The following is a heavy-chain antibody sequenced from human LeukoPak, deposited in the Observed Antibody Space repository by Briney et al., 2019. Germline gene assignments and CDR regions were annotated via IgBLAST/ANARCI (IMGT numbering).Heavy chain of an antibody. CDR3: TTDRDALRY. Sequence: KSGGSLRLSCAASGFTFSEAWMNWVRQALGKGLEWVGRIKSKTYGGTTDYAAPVKGRFTISRDDSRNTLYLQMDSLKTEDTAVFYCTTDRDALRYWGQGTLVTVSS. CDR2: IKSKTYGGTT. J-gene: IGHJ4*02. D-gene: IGHD2-21*02. V-gene: IGHV3-15*07. CDR1: GFTFSEAW.